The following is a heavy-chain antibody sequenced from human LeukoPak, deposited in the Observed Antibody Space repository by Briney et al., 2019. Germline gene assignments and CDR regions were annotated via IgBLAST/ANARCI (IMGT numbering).Heavy chain of an antibody. V-gene: IGHV4-59*01. Sequence: SETLSLTCTVSGGSISSYYWSWIRQPPGKGLEWIGYIYYSGSTNYNPSLKSRVTISVDTSKNQFSLKLSSVTAADTAVYYCARHPRNPYDSSGYRYGGGAFDIWGQGTMVTVSS. J-gene: IGHJ3*02. CDR3: ARHPRNPYDSSGYRYGGGAFDI. D-gene: IGHD3-22*01. CDR2: IYYSGST. CDR1: GGSISSYY.